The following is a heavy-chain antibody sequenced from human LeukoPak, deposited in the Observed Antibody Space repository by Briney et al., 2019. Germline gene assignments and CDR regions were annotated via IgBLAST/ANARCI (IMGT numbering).Heavy chain of an antibody. Sequence: PGGSLRLSCAASGFTFSSYSMSWVRQAPGKGLEWVANIQQDGSEKYYADSVKGRFTISRDNSKNTLYLQMNSLRAEDTAVYYCAKDSGWGGGMNYYYYMDVWGKGTTVTVSS. CDR1: GFTFSSYS. CDR2: IQQDGSEK. CDR3: AKDSGWGGGMNYYYYMDV. D-gene: IGHD2-15*01. J-gene: IGHJ6*03. V-gene: IGHV3-7*01.